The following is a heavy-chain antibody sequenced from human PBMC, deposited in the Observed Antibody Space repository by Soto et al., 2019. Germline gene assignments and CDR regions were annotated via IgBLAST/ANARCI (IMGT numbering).Heavy chain of an antibody. D-gene: IGHD5-12*01. CDR3: ASGYSAYEYYFAY. Sequence: TWETLSLTCAGSSGSISSINLWRWVLQPPGKGLEWIGEIYHSGSTNYNPSLKSRVTISVDKSKNQFSLKLSSVTAADTAVYYGASGYSAYEYYFAYWGQGTLVTVS. CDR2: IYHSGST. J-gene: IGHJ4*02. CDR1: SGSISSINL. V-gene: IGHV4-4*02.